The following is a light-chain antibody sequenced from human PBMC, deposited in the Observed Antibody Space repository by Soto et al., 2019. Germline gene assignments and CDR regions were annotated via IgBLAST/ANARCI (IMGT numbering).Light chain of an antibody. CDR2: EVS. V-gene: IGLV2-8*01. CDR3: SSYAGSNYV. Sequence: QSVLTQPPSASGSPGQSVTISCTGTSSDVGGYNYVSWYQQHPGKAPKLMIYEVSKRPSGVPDRFSGSKSGNTASLTVSGFQAEDEADYYCSSYAGSNYVFGTGTKVT. CDR1: SSDVGGYNY. J-gene: IGLJ1*01.